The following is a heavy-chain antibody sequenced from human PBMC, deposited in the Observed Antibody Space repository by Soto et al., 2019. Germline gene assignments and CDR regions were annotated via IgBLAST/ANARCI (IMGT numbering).Heavy chain of an antibody. CDR3: ARTILPRRKFGMDV. D-gene: IGHD2-15*01. V-gene: IGHV1-2*02. Sequence: ASVKVSCKASGYTFIGYYMYWVRQAPGQGLEWMVWINTNSGGTHYAQKFQGSVTMTRDTSISTAYMELSRLRSDDTAVYYCARTILPRRKFGMDVWDQGTTVTVSS. CDR2: INTNSGGT. CDR1: GYTFIGYY. J-gene: IGHJ6*02.